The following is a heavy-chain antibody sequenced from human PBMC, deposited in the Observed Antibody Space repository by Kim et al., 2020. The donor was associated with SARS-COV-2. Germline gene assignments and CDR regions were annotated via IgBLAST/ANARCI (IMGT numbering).Heavy chain of an antibody. V-gene: IGHV1-2*06. CDR1: GYTFTGYY. CDR3: ARGLGGHSSSWSHGIDY. CDR2: INPNSGGT. J-gene: IGHJ4*02. D-gene: IGHD6-13*01. Sequence: ASVKVSCKASGYTFTGYYMHWVRQAPGQGLEWMGRINPNSGGTNYAQKFQGRVTMTRDTSISTAYMELSRLRSDDTAGYYCARGLGGHSSSWSHGIDYWGQGTLVTVSS.